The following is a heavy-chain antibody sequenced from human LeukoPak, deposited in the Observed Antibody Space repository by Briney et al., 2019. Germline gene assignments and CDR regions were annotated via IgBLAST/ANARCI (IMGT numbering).Heavy chain of an antibody. J-gene: IGHJ4*02. V-gene: IGHV1-46*01. Sequence: ASVKVSCKASGYTFTSYYMHWVRQAPGQGLEWMGIINPSGGSTSYAQKFQDRVTMAWDTSTSTAYMELSSLRSEDTAVYYCAREMSTDRAFEYWGQGTLVTVSS. CDR2: INPSGGST. CDR1: GYTFTSYY. CDR3: AREMSTDRAFEY. D-gene: IGHD2-2*01.